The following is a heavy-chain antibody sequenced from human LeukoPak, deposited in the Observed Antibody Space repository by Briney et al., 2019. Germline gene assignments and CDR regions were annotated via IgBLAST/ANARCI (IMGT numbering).Heavy chain of an antibody. V-gene: IGHV4-38-2*01. CDR2: IYYSGSI. Sequence: PSETLSLTCAVSGYSISSGYYWGWIRQPPGKGLEWIGSIYYSGSIFYNPSLKSRVTISVDTPKNHFSLNLSSVTAEDAAVYYCARPSTLLESRDAFDIWGQGTMVTVSS. D-gene: IGHD3-3*01. CDR3: ARPSTLLESRDAFDI. J-gene: IGHJ3*02. CDR1: GYSISSGYY.